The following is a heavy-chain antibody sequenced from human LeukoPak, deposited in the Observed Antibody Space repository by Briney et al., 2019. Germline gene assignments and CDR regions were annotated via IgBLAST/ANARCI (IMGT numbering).Heavy chain of an antibody. J-gene: IGHJ6*03. V-gene: IGHV4-4*07. Sequence: PSETLSLTCTVSGGSISSYYWSWIRQPAGKGLEWIGRIYTSGSTNYNPSLKSRVTISVDTSKNQFSLKLSSVTAADTAVYYCARGVHSVPPPHYYYYYYMDVWGKGTTVTVSS. CDR1: GGSISSYY. CDR2: IYTSGST. D-gene: IGHD2-15*01. CDR3: ARGVHSVPPPHYYYYYYMDV.